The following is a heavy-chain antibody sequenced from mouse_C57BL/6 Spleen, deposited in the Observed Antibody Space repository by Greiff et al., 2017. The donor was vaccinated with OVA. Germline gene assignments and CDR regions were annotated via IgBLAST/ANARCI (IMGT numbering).Heavy chain of an antibody. Sequence: VQLQQPGAELVRPGTSVKLSCKASGYTFTSYWMHWVKQRPGQGLEWIGVIDPSDSYTNYNQKFKGKATLTVDTSSSTAYMQLSSLTSEDSAVYYCAKGNDYDDYAMDYWGQGTSVTVSS. D-gene: IGHD2-4*01. CDR1: GYTFTSYW. CDR2: IDPSDSYT. J-gene: IGHJ4*01. V-gene: IGHV1-59*01. CDR3: AKGNDYDDYAMDY.